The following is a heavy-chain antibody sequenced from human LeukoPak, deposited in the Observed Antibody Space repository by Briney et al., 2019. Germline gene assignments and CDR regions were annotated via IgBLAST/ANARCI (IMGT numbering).Heavy chain of an antibody. CDR2: TKPDGTAE. Sequence: GGSLRLSCAASGFTFRNYWMGWVRQAPGKGLGWVANTKPDGTAEYYADSVRGRFTTSRDNANNFLYLQMNSLRGEDTAVYYCARDGGLHTNFDYWGQGTLVTVSS. J-gene: IGHJ4*02. CDR1: GFTFRNYW. D-gene: IGHD2-15*01. CDR3: ARDGGLHTNFDY. V-gene: IGHV3-7*01.